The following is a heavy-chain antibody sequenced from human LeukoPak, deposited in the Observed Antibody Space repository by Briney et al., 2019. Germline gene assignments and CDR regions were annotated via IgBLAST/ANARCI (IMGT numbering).Heavy chain of an antibody. CDR3: ATEGGGKDHSFEF. D-gene: IGHD2-15*01. J-gene: IGHJ3*01. CDR1: GGTFSSFA. V-gene: IGHV1-69*05. CDR2: SIPLFGTA. Sequence: SVKVSCKASGGTFSSFAISWVRQAPGQGLEWMGGSIPLFGTAHYAQRFQGRLTITTDESTGTAYMELSSLRSEDTAVFYCATEGGGKDHSFEFWGQGTVVTVSS.